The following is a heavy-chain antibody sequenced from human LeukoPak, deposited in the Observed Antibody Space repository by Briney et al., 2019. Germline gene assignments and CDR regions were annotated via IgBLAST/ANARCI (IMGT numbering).Heavy chain of an antibody. CDR3: ARDWCGELI. CDR1: GFTFSSHG. CDR2: IRHDSSNI. V-gene: IGHV3-48*01. Sequence: GGSLRLSCVASGFTFSSHGIHCVRQAPGKGLGWISFIRHDSSNIYYADSVKGRFTISRDNAKNSLYLQMSSLRVEDTAVYYCARDWCGELIWGQGTLVTVSS. J-gene: IGHJ4*02. D-gene: IGHD3-10*01.